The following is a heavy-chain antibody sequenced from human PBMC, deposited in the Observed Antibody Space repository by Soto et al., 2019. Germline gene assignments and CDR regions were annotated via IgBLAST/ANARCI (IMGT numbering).Heavy chain of an antibody. CDR3: ARRTVTKLYSYAMDL. V-gene: IGHV4-59*01. Sequence: KPSETLSLTCTVSGGSISSYYWTWIRQPPGKGLEWIGYIYYSGSTYYNPSLKSRVTISVDTSKNQFSLRLNSVTAADTAVYYCARRTVTKLYSYAMDLRGQAATXT. CDR2: IYYSGST. CDR1: GGSISSYY. J-gene: IGHJ6*02. D-gene: IGHD4-17*01.